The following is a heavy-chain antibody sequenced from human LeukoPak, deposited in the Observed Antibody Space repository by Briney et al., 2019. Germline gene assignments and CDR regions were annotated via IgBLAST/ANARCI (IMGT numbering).Heavy chain of an antibody. J-gene: IGHJ4*02. Sequence: GGSLRLSCAASGFTFNNYAMSWVRQAPGKGLEWASAISGSGGSTYYADSVKGRFTISRDNSKNTLYLQMNSLRAEDTAVYYCAKDPGGSQLIDYWGQGTLVTVSS. CDR2: ISGSGGST. CDR1: GFTFNNYA. CDR3: AKDPGGSQLIDY. D-gene: IGHD1-26*01. V-gene: IGHV3-23*01.